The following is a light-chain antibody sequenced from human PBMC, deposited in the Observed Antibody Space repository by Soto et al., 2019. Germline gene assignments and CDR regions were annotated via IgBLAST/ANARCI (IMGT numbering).Light chain of an antibody. CDR3: QQRSNWPSIT. V-gene: IGKV3-11*01. J-gene: IGKJ5*01. CDR2: DAS. Sequence: EIVMTHSPATLSVSPGERATLSFSSSHSVSSNLAWYQQKPGQAPRLLIYDASNRATGIPARFSGSGSGTDFTLTINSLEPEDSAVYYCQQRSNWPSITFGQGTRLEIK. CDR1: HSVSSN.